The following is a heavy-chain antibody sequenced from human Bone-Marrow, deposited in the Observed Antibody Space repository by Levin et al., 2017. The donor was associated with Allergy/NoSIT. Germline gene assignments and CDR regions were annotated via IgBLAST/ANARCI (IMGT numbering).Heavy chain of an antibody. V-gene: IGHV5-51*01. J-gene: IGHJ6*02. Sequence: GGSLRLSCKGSGDTFTGYWIGWVRLMPGKGLEWMGIIYPGDSDTRYSPSFEGQVTISADKSITTAYLQWSSLKASDTATYYCARTRSSLVRGIYHFYTLDVWGQGTTVTVSS. CDR2: IYPGDSDT. CDR1: GDTFTGYW. CDR3: ARTRSSLVRGIYHFYTLDV. D-gene: IGHD3-10*01.